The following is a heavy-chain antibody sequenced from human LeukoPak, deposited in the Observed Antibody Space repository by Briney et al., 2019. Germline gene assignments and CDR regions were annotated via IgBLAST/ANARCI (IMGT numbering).Heavy chain of an antibody. CDR3: ARGYCSGGSCYSYYFDY. CDR1: GGSISSGGYS. V-gene: IGHV4-30-2*01. Sequence: SQTLSLTCAVSGGSISSGGYSWSWIRQPPGKGLEWIGYIYHSGSTYYNPSLKSRVTISVDRSKNQFSPKLSSVTAADTAVYYCARGYCSGGSCYSYYFDYWGQGTLVTVSS. CDR2: IYHSGST. D-gene: IGHD2-15*01. J-gene: IGHJ4*02.